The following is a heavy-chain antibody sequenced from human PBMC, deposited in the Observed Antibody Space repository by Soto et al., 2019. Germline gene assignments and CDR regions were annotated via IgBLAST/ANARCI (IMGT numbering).Heavy chain of an antibody. CDR3: ARDQRVDTAMVTFLLPYYYGMDV. Sequence: GGSLRLSCAASGFTFSSYAMHWVRQAPGKGLEWVAVISYDGSNKYYADSVKGRFTISRDNSKNTLYLQMNSLRAEDTAVYYCARDQRVDTAMVTFLLPYYYGMDVWGQGTTVTVSS. CDR1: GFTFSSYA. CDR2: ISYDGSNK. J-gene: IGHJ6*02. D-gene: IGHD5-18*01. V-gene: IGHV3-30-3*01.